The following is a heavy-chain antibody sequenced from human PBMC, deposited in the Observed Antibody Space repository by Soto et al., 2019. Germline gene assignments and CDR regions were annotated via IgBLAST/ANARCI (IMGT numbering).Heavy chain of an antibody. Sequence: QVRLVESGGGVVQPGKSLRLSCPASGFSFSSYGMHWVRQAPGKGLEWVAGIWYDGSNKFYSDSVKGRFTVSRYTPNNTVYLQMNSLRAEDTAVYYCVGQSRSMVRQFYGMDVWGQGTTVVVSS. D-gene: IGHD3-10*01. V-gene: IGHV3-33*01. CDR1: GFSFSSYG. J-gene: IGHJ6*02. CDR2: IWYDGSNK. CDR3: VGQSRSMVRQFYGMDV.